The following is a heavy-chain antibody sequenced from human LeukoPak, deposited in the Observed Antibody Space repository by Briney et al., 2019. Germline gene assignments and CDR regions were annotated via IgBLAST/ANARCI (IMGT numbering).Heavy chain of an antibody. CDR3: ARPPRRTTVTMGPYFAY. CDR1: GFTFDDYG. D-gene: IGHD4-17*01. Sequence: GGSLRLSCAASGFTFDDYGMSWVRQTPGKGLGWVSGINWIGGRTVYADPVKGGFTISREHAKNSMYLQMNRLRAEDTALYYWARPPRRTTVTMGPYFAYWGQGTLVTVSS. V-gene: IGHV3-20*04. CDR2: INWIGGRT. J-gene: IGHJ4*02.